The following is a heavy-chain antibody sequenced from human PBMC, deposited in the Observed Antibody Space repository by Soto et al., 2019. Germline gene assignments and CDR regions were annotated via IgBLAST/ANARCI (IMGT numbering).Heavy chain of an antibody. J-gene: IGHJ4*02. CDR1: GYTFTSYG. D-gene: IGHD6-19*01. CDR2: ISAYNGNT. V-gene: IGHV1-18*01. Sequence: QVQLVQSGAEVKKPGASVKVSCKTSGYTFTSYGITWVRQAPGQGLQWMGWISAYNGNTNYAQKLQGRVTMTTDTATSTAYMELRSLRSDDTAVYYCARTQWLVSRLDYWGQGTLVTVSS. CDR3: ARTQWLVSRLDY.